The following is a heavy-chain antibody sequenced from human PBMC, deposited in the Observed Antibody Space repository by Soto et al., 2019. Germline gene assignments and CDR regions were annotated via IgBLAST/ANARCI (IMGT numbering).Heavy chain of an antibody. J-gene: IGHJ6*02. CDR2: IWYDGSNK. Sequence: QVRLVESGGGVVQPGRSLRLSCAASGFTFSSYGMHWVRQAPGKWLEWVAVIWYDGSNKYYADSVKGRFTISRANSKNALYLQMNSLRAEDTAVYYCERNGRGYYDMDVGGQGTKVTVSS. CDR1: GFTFSSYG. V-gene: IGHV3-33*01. D-gene: IGHD2-8*01. CDR3: ERNGRGYYDMDV.